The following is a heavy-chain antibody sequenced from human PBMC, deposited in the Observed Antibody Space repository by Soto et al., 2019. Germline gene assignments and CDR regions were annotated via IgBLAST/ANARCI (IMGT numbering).Heavy chain of an antibody. CDR1: GVTVSTKY. J-gene: IGHJ4*02. Sequence: PGGSLRLSCAASGVTVSTKYMSWVRQAPGKGLEWVSVIYSGGSTYYADSVKGRFTISRDNSRNMLYLQMNSLRAEDTAVYYCARDLGSAWYMGFDYWGQGALVTVSS. CDR2: IYSGGST. CDR3: ARDLGSAWYMGFDY. D-gene: IGHD6-19*01. V-gene: IGHV3-53*01.